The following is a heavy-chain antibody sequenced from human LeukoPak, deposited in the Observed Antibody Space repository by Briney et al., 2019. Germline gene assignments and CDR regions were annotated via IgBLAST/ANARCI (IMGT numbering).Heavy chain of an antibody. Sequence: KPSETLSLTCAVSGGSISRSSYFWGWIRQPPGKGLEWIGSFYYSGSTYYNPSLKSRVTISVDTSKNQFSLKLSSVTAADTAVYYCARPRGGITGTTPYNYFDPWGQGILVTVSS. D-gene: IGHD1-7*01. V-gene: IGHV4-39*01. CDR2: FYYSGST. J-gene: IGHJ5*02. CDR1: GGSISRSSYF. CDR3: ARPRGGITGTTPYNYFDP.